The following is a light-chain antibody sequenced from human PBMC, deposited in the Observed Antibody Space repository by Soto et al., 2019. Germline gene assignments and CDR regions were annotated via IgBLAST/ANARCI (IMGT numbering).Light chain of an antibody. J-gene: IGKJ5*01. V-gene: IGKV1-39*01. CDR1: QSISSY. Sequence: DIQMTQSPSSLSASVGDRVAITCRASQSISSYLNWYQQKPGKAPKVLIYAASTLQSGVPSRFSGSGSGTDFTLTISSLQTEEFATYYCQQRYSTPITCGQGTRLEIK. CDR2: AAS. CDR3: QQRYSTPIT.